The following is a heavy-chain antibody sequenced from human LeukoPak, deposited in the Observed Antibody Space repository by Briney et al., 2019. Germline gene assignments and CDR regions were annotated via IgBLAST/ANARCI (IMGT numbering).Heavy chain of an antibody. Sequence: GGSLRLTCAAYGFTFRNYGIHWVRQAPGKGLEWVAFVRYDSTKKYYADSVKGRFTISRDNFKNTLDLQMNSLRPEDTAVYHCAKDEATIGYSYYYMDVWGKGTMVTISS. CDR2: VRYDSTKK. CDR1: GFTFRNYG. J-gene: IGHJ6*03. CDR3: AKDEATIGYSYYYMDV. D-gene: IGHD5-12*01. V-gene: IGHV3-30*02.